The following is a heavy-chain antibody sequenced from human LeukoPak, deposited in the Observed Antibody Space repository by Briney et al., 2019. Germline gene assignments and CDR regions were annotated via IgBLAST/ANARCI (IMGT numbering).Heavy chain of an antibody. CDR2: IYSCGST. D-gene: IGHD3-22*01. J-gene: IGHJ6*03. CDR1: GFTFSSSA. V-gene: IGHV3-53*05. CDR3: ARAADSSGPNYYYYYMDV. Sequence: PGGSLRLSCAASGFTFSSSAMSWVRQAPGKGLEWVSVIYSCGSTYYADSVKGRFTISRDNSKNTLYLQMNSLRAEDTAVYYCARAADSSGPNYYYYYMDVWGKGTTVTVSS.